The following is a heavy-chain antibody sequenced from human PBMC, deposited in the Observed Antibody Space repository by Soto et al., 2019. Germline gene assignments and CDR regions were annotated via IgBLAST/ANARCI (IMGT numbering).Heavy chain of an antibody. V-gene: IGHV4-31*03. CDR3: ARGRSYYDSSGWLIPSGY. J-gene: IGHJ4*02. CDR1: GGSISSGGYY. Sequence: SETLSLTCTVSGGSISSGGYYWSWIRQHPGKGLEWIGYIYYSGSTYYNPSLKSRVTISVDTSKNQFSLKLSSVTAADTAVYYCARGRSYYDSSGWLIPSGYWGQGTLVTVS. D-gene: IGHD3-22*01. CDR2: IYYSGST.